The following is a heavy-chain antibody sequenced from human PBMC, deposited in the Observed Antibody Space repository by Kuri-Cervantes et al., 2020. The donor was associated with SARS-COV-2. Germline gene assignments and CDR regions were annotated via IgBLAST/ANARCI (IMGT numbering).Heavy chain of an antibody. J-gene: IGHJ6*03. CDR2: IYYSGST. V-gene: IGHV4-39*01. D-gene: IGHD5-18*01. Sequence: SETLSLTCTVSGGSVSSGDYYWSWIRQPPGKGLEWIGSIYYSGSTYYNPSLKSRVTISVDTSKNQFSLKLSSVTAADTAVYYCAKSRGYSYGYQTRYYYYMDVWGKGTTVTVSS. CDR1: GGSVSSGDYY. CDR3: AKSRGYSYGYQTRYYYYMDV.